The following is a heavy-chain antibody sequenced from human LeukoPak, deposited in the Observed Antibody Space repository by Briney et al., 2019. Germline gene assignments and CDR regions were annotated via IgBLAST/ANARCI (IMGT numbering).Heavy chain of an antibody. D-gene: IGHD3-3*01. V-gene: IGHV3-23*01. Sequence: GGSLRLSCTASGFXFRTYAMTWVRQAPGKGLEWVSVISGSGGSTYYADSVKGRFTNSRDNSNNTLYLQMNGLRAEDAAVYYCAKAVDFWSGLDYWGQAILVTVSS. CDR3: AKAVDFWSGLDY. CDR2: ISGSGGST. J-gene: IGHJ4*02. CDR1: GFXFRTYA.